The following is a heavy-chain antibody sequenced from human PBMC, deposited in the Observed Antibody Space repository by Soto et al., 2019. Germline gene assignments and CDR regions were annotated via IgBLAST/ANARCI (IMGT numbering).Heavy chain of an antibody. D-gene: IGHD1-26*01. CDR3: AREFQKGATFYYYGMDV. V-gene: IGHV4-61*01. Sequence: NPSETLSLTCTVSGGSVSSGSYYWSWIRQPPGKGLEWIGYIYYSGSTNYNPSPKSRVTISVDTSKNQFSLKLSSVTAADTAVYYCAREFQKGATFYYYGMDVWGQGTTVTVSS. CDR1: GGSVSSGSYY. CDR2: IYYSGST. J-gene: IGHJ6*02.